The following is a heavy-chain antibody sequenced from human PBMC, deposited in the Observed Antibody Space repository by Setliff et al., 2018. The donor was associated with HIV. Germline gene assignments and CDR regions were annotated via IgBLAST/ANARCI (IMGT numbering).Heavy chain of an antibody. D-gene: IGHD1-1*01. CDR2: ICWNDEK. CDR3: AREGYAFDI. V-gene: IGHV2-5*01. J-gene: IGHJ3*02. Sequence: SGPTLVNPTQTLTLTCTFSGFSLSISGVGVGWIRQPPGKALEWLALICWNDEKRYSPSLKTRLTISKDTSKNQVVLTMTNMDPVDTATYYCAREGYAFDIWGQGTMVTVSS. CDR1: GFSLSISGVG.